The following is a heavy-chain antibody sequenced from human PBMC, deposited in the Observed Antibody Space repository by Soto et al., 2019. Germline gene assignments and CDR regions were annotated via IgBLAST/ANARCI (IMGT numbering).Heavy chain of an antibody. V-gene: IGHV3-53*01. CDR2: LYDLDGT. D-gene: IGHD1-1*01. CDR1: GFTVSCKKY. J-gene: IGHJ3*02. Sequence: GGSLRLSCAAFGFTVSCKKYVAWVRQAPGKGLEWVSALYDLDGTYYADSVKGRFTTSSDSSRTTVYLQMNSLRPDDTTVYSCATWHLQEHAYDIWGQGTMVTVSS. CDR3: ATWHLQEHAYDI.